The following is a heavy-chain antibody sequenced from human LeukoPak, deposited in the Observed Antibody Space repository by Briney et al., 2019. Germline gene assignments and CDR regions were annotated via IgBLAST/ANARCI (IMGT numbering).Heavy chain of an antibody. CDR2: TYYRPKWFN. V-gene: IGHV6-1*01. CDR3: TRYDSSGYYFDY. D-gene: IGHD3-22*01. CDR1: GDSVSSNSTA. J-gene: IGHJ4*02. Sequence: SQTLSLTCAISGDSVSSNSTAWNWIRQSPSRGLEWLGRTYYRPKWFNDYAVSVKSRITINPDTSKNQFSLHLNSVTPEDTAVYYCTRYDSSGYYFDYWGQGTLVTVSS.